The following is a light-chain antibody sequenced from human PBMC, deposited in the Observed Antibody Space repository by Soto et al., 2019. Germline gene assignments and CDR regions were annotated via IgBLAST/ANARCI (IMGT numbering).Light chain of an antibody. CDR1: QSVLYSSNNKNY. CDR3: QQYYSTPWT. Sequence: ILMTQSPDALSVSLGERATINCKSSQSVLYSSNNKNYLAWYQQKPGQPPKLLIYWASTRESGVPDRFSGSGSGTDFTLTISSLQAEDVAVYYCQQYYSTPWTFGQGTKVDIK. J-gene: IGKJ1*01. V-gene: IGKV4-1*01. CDR2: WAS.